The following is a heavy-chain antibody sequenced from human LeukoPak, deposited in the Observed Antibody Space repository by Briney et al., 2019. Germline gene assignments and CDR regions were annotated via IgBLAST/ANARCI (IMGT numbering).Heavy chain of an antibody. CDR2: INQDGSDK. Sequence: GGSLRLSCAASGFTFSSYWMSWVRQAPGKGLEWVANINQDGSDKYYVDSVKGRFTISRDNAKNSRYLQMNSLRVEDTAVYYCARDPGRTDHWGQGTLVTVSS. CDR1: GFTFSSYW. J-gene: IGHJ4*02. V-gene: IGHV3-7*01. CDR3: ARDPGRTDH.